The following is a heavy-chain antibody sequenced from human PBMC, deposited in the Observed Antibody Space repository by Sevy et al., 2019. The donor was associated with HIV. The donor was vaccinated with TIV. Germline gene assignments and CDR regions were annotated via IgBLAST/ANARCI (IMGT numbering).Heavy chain of an antibody. Sequence: SETLSLTCTVSGGSITSLYWNWIRQPPGKGLEWIANIYYNGHINYNPSLKRRVTLSLDTSKNQFSLRLSSVTAADTAMYYCAGGNAGGRGYSWGQGTLVTVSS. D-gene: IGHD3-16*01. J-gene: IGHJ4*02. CDR3: AGGNAGGRGYS. CDR1: GGSITSLY. CDR2: IYYNGHI. V-gene: IGHV4-59*08.